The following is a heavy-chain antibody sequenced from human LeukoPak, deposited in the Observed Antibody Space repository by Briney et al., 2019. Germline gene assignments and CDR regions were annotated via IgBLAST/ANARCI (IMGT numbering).Heavy chain of an antibody. Sequence: SETLSLTCTVSGASIRSYYWSWIRQPPGKGLEWIAYMYYSETPNYNPSLKSPVSMSGDTSRNQFSLKLNSVTAADTAVYYCARSYDTNNRQRFDYWGQGILVTVSP. CDR2: MYYSETP. D-gene: IGHD3-22*01. CDR1: GASIRSYY. CDR3: ARSYDTNNRQRFDY. V-gene: IGHV4-59*08. J-gene: IGHJ4*02.